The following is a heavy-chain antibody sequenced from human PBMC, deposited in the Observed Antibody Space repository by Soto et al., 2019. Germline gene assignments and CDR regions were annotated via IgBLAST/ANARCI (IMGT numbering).Heavy chain of an antibody. CDR1: GFAFSSYG. J-gene: IGHJ5*02. D-gene: IGHD3-22*01. CDR2: IWYDGSNK. V-gene: IGHV3-33*01. CDR3: ARDSGHPTRTYYYDSSGYYYQGNWFDP. Sequence: PGGSLRLSCAASGFAFSSYGMNWVRQAPGKGLEWVALIWYDGSNKYYADSVKGRFTISRDNSKNTLFLQMNSLRAEDTAVYYCARDSGHPTRTYYYDSSGYYYQGNWFDPWGQGTLVTVSS.